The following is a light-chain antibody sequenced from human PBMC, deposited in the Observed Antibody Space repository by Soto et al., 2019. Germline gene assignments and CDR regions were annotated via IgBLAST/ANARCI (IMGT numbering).Light chain of an antibody. CDR3: QKYNSVPLT. CDR1: KDINKY. CDR2: TAS. Sequence: DIQMTQSPSSLSASVGDRVTITCRASKDINKYLAWYQQKPGKVPKLLIHTASILLSGVPSRFSGSASGTDFTLTISSLQPEDVATYYCQKYNSVPLTFGGGTKVEIK. J-gene: IGKJ4*01. V-gene: IGKV1-27*01.